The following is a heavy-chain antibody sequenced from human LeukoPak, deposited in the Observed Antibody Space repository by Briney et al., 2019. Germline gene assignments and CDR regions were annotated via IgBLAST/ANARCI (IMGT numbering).Heavy chain of an antibody. CDR1: AYTFTVYC. V-gene: IGHV1-2*02. CDR2: INPNSGGT. D-gene: IGHD3/OR15-3a*01. Sequence: GASVKVTFTASAYTFTVYCKHLERQAPGQGLEWKGWINPNSGGTNYAQKFQGRVTMTRDTSISTAYMELRRLRSDDTAVYYCARDRTAYSSVLLFDYWGQGTLVTVSS. CDR3: ARDRTAYSSVLLFDY. J-gene: IGHJ4*02.